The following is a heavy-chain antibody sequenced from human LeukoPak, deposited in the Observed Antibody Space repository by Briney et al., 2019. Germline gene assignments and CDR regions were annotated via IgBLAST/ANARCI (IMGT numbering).Heavy chain of an antibody. CDR3: ARRGYSNYVHYYGMDV. V-gene: IGHV5-51*01. CDR2: IYPGDSDT. Sequence: GESLQISCKGSGYTFSSYWIGWVRQMPGKGLEWMGIIYPGDSDTRYSPSFQGQVTISADKSISTAYLQWSSLKASDTAMYYCARRGYSNYVHYYGMDVWGQGTTVTVSS. CDR1: GYTFSSYW. J-gene: IGHJ6*02. D-gene: IGHD4-11*01.